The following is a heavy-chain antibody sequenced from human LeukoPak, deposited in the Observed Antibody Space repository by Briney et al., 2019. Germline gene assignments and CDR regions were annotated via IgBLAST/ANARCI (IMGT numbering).Heavy chain of an antibody. D-gene: IGHD2-15*01. V-gene: IGHV2-5*01. CDR3: AHTSVVVVDGAFDI. CDR1: GFSLTTSAGG. Sequence: SGPTLVNPTQTLTLTCTFSGFSLTTSAGGVGWIRHPPGRALGWLALIYWNDERRYSPSLKSRLLMLEDASKNQVVLTMTNMDPVDTATYYCAHTSVVVVDGAFDIWGQGTMVTVSS. CDR2: IYWNDER. J-gene: IGHJ3*02.